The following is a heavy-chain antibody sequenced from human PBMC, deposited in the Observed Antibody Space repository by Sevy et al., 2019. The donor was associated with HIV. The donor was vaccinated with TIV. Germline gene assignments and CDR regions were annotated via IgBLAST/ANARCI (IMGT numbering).Heavy chain of an antibody. J-gene: IGHJ4*02. V-gene: IGHV1-18*04. CDR2: IGVYNGNA. CDR1: GYNFASDG. CDR3: ARVPTYYYGSATYFDY. Sequence: ASVKVSCKASGYNFASDGFSWVRQAPGQGLEWMGWIGVYNGNAKYAQVFQDRFTMTTDTSTSTAYMGLRSLRSDDTAVYYCARVPTYYYGSATYFDYWGQGTLVTVSS. D-gene: IGHD3-10*01.